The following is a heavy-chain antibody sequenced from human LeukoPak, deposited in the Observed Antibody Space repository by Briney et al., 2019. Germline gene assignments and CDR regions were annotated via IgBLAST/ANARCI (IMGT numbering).Heavy chain of an antibody. J-gene: IGHJ3*02. CDR3: VKVGGSGYYPDI. V-gene: IGHV3-23*01. CDR2: ISVGAEYI. D-gene: IGHD3-22*01. CDR1: GSTFSTYV. Sequence: PGGSLRLSCAASGSTFSTYVMNWFRQAPGKGLEWVSTISVGAEYIFYADSVKGRFTISRDNSKDTVDLQMNSLRGEDTAVYYCVKVGGSGYYPDIWGQGTMVTVSS.